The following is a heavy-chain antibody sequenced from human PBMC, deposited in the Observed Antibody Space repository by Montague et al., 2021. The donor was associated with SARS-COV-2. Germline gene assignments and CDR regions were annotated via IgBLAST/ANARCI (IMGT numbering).Heavy chain of an antibody. Sequence: SLRLSCAASGFNFRDKSINWVRQAPGKGLEWVAHISLRSERIFYGDSVKGRFTISRDDAKNSLHLQMNSLRAEDTALYYCARDSPRGYAMDVWGQGTMVTVSS. CDR2: ISLRSERI. CDR3: ARDSPRGYAMDV. V-gene: IGHV3-48*04. J-gene: IGHJ6*02. CDR1: GFNFRDKS. D-gene: IGHD3-16*01.